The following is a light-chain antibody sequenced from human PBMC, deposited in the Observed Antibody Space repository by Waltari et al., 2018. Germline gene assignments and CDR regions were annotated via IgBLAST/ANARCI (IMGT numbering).Light chain of an antibody. V-gene: IGLV1-44*01. CDR2: TNN. Sequence: QSVLTQSPSASGTPGQRVTISCSGSSPNIGSNTVNWYKQVPGTAPKLLISTNNQRPSGVPDRFSGSKSGTSASLAISVLQSEDEADYFCAAWDDSLNGWVFGGGTKLSVL. CDR3: AAWDDSLNGWV. J-gene: IGLJ3*02. CDR1: SPNIGSNT.